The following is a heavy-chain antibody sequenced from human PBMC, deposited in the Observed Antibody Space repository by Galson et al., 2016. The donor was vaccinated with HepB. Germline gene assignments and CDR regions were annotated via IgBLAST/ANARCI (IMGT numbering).Heavy chain of an antibody. Sequence: SLRLSCAASGFTLSNYAMSWVRQAPGKGLEWVSAISGSGGGTYYADSVKGRFTISRDNSKNTLYLQMNSLRAEDTAVYYCAKDPDYGAHFLPHYWGQGTLVTVSS. CDR3: AKDPDYGAHFLPHY. J-gene: IGHJ4*02. CDR1: GFTLSNYA. V-gene: IGHV3-23*01. CDR2: ISGSGGGT. D-gene: IGHD4/OR15-4a*01.